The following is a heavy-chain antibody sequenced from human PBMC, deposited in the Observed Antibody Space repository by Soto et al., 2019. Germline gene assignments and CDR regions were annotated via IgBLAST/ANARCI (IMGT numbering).Heavy chain of an antibody. V-gene: IGHV1-69*01. Sequence: QVQLVQSGAEVKKHGSSVKVSCKASGGTFSSYAISWVRQAPGQGLEWMGGIIPIFGTANYAQKFQGRVTITADESTSTAYMELSSLRSEDTAVYYCARGGRIVVVPAAIVNGMDVWGQGTTVTVSS. J-gene: IGHJ6*02. CDR3: ARGGRIVVVPAAIVNGMDV. CDR1: GGTFSSYA. D-gene: IGHD2-2*02. CDR2: IIPIFGTA.